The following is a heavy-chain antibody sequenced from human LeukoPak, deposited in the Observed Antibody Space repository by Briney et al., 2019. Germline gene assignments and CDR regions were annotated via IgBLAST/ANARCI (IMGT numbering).Heavy chain of an antibody. J-gene: IGHJ4*02. Sequence: SETLSLTCTVYGGSFSGYYWSWIRQPPGKGLEWIEEINHSGSTNYNPSLKSRVTISVDTSKNQFSLKLSSVTAADTAVYYCARKAQDSSSWFYWGQGTLVTVSS. D-gene: IGHD6-13*01. CDR3: ARKAQDSSSWFY. CDR2: INHSGST. CDR1: GGSFSGYY. V-gene: IGHV4-34*01.